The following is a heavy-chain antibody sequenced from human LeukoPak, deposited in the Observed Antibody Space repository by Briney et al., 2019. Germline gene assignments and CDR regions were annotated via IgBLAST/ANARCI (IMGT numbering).Heavy chain of an antibody. V-gene: IGHV3-30*04. CDR1: GFTFRTYT. Sequence: GGSLRLSCAASGFTFRTYTMHWVRQAPGKGLEWGTIISYDGKNKYYTDSVKGRFTISRDNAKNSLYLQMNSLRADDTAVYYCARGGSGSGYYYGLDVWGQGTTVTVSS. D-gene: IGHD3-10*01. CDR3: ARGGSGSGYYYGLDV. J-gene: IGHJ6*02. CDR2: ISYDGKNK.